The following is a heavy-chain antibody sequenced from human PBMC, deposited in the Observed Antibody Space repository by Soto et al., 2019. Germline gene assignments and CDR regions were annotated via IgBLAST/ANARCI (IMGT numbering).Heavy chain of an antibody. CDR1: GFTFSNYG. V-gene: IGHV3-48*04. CDR3: ARDPEGIDDFDY. CDR2: INAPGETK. Sequence: EVQLVESGGGLVQPGGSLRLSCAASGFTFSNYGMNWARQAPGRGLEWVTDINAPGETKSYSDSVKGRFTISRDDAKNSLYLQMNSLTTDDTAVYYCARDPEGIDDFDYWGQGTLVTVSS. J-gene: IGHJ4*02. D-gene: IGHD2-21*01.